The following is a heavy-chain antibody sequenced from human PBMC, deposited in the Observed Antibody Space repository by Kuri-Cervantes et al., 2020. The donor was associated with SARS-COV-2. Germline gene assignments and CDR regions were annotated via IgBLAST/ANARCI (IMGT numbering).Heavy chain of an antibody. CDR2: ISAYSGNT. CDR1: ETTFPNYD. D-gene: IGHD6-6*01. V-gene: IGHV1-18*01. Sequence: ASVKVSCKAPETTFPNYDINWVRQATGQGLEWMGWISAYSGNTNYAQKLQGRVTMTTDTSTSTAYMELRSLRSEDTAVCYCARDRWDSSSFPRFAYWGQGTLVTVSS. J-gene: IGHJ4*02. CDR3: ARDRWDSSSFPRFAY.